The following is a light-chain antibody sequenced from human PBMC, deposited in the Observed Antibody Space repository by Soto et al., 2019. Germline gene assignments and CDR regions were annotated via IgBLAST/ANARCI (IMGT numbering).Light chain of an antibody. J-gene: IGKJ4*01. CDR2: DAS. CDR3: QQLNGYVALT. V-gene: IGKV1-9*01. Sequence: DLQLTQSPSFLYASVGERVTITCWASQGISTYLAWYQQRPGKAPKLLIYDASTLQSGVPSRFSGSRSGTEFTLTISSLQPEDFATYYCQQLNGYVALTFGGGTKVEIK. CDR1: QGISTY.